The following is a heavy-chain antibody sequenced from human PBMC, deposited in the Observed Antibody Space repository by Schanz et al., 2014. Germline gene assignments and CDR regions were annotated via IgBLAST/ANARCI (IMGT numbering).Heavy chain of an antibody. CDR2: INPDGSGK. CDR1: GFNFGDYY. J-gene: IGHJ4*02. CDR3: ATENWWXXXK. V-gene: IGHV3-7*01. Sequence: DVQLVESGGGLVQSGGSLRLSCAASGFNFGDYYMTWVRQAPGKGLESVAKINPDGSGKYYVVSVEGRFTISRDNAKKSLDLHMXXXXXXXTAVYYCATENWWXXXKWGQGT. D-gene: IGHD2-15*01.